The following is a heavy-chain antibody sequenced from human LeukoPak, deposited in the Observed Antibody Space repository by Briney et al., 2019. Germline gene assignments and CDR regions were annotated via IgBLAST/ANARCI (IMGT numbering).Heavy chain of an antibody. CDR1: GGSISSSSYY. J-gene: IGHJ5*02. D-gene: IGHD6-13*01. CDR3: ARQTYSSSWYALYNWFDP. CDR2: IYYSGST. Sequence: SETLSLTCTVSGGSISSSSYYWGWIRQPPGKGLEWIGSIYYSGSTYYNPSLKGRVTISVDTSKNQFSLKLSSVTAADTAVYYCARQTYSSSWYALYNWFDPWGQGTLVTVSS. V-gene: IGHV4-39*01.